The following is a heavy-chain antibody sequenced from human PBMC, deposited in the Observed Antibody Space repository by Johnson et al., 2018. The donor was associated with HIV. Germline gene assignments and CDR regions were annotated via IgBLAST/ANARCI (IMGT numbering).Heavy chain of an antibody. J-gene: IGHJ3*02. CDR1: GFTFSSYP. CDR3: ARAVGVWGDQLGFDI. Sequence: QVYLVESGGGVVQPGRSLRLSCVVSGFTFSSYPMHWVRQAPGKGLEWVAVISYDGSNKYYADSVKGRFTISRDNAKNSLYLQMNSLRAGDTAVYYCARAVGVWGDQLGFDIWGQGTMVTVSS. V-gene: IGHV3-30-3*01. CDR2: ISYDGSNK. D-gene: IGHD3-16*01.